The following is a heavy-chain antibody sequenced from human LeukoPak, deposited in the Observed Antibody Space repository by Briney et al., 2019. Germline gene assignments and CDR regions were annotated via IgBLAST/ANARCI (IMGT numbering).Heavy chain of an antibody. D-gene: IGHD3-22*01. CDR1: GGSFSGYY. Sequence: SETLSLTCAVYGGSFSGYYWSWIRQPPGKGLEWIGYIYHSGSTYYNPSLKSRVTISVDRSKNQFSLKLSSVTAADTAVYYCARVPSGYYDAFDIWGQGTMVTVSS. CDR3: ARVPSGYYDAFDI. CDR2: IYHSGST. J-gene: IGHJ3*02. V-gene: IGHV4-34*01.